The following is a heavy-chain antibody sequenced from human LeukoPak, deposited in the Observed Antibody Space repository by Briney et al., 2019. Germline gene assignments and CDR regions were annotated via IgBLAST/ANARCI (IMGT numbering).Heavy chain of an antibody. CDR2: VSSSGGTT. CDR3: ARGEAARPDY. V-gene: IGHV3-48*01. J-gene: IGHJ4*02. Sequence: GGSLRLSCVASGFTLNSYGMDWVRQAPGKGLEWVSYVSSSGGTTNYADSVKGRFTTSRDNAKNSVYLQMNSLRAEDTAVYYCARGEAARPDYWGQGTLVTVSS. D-gene: IGHD6-6*01. CDR1: GFTLNSYG.